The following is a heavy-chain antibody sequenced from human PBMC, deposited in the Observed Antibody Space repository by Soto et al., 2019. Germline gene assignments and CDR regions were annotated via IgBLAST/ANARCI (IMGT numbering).Heavy chain of an antibody. CDR3: ARGRYCLTGRCFPNWFDS. D-gene: IGHD2-15*01. Sequence: LSLTCSVSGDSISSVDYFWAWIRQPPGQALEYIGYIYKSATTYYNPSFESRVAISLDTSKSQFSLNVTSVTAADTAVYFCARGRYCLTGRCFPNWFDSWGQGTLVTVSS. J-gene: IGHJ5*01. CDR2: IYKSATT. V-gene: IGHV4-30-4*01. CDR1: GDSISSVDYF.